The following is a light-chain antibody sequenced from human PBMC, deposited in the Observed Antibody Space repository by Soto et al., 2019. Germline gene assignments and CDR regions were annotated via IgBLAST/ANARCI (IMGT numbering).Light chain of an antibody. CDR3: QHYKDWPPWT. CDR2: AAS. J-gene: IGKJ1*01. V-gene: IGKV3-15*01. CDR1: QSVSNN. Sequence: EIVMTQSPATLSVSPGERTTLSCRASQSVSNNVAWYQQKPGQAPRVVIYAASMRATGIPARFSGRGSGTEFTLTISSLQSEEFARYYCQHYKDWPPWTFGQGAKVDIK.